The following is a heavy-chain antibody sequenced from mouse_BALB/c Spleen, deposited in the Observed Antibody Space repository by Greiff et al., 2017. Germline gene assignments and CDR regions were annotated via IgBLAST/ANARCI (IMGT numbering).Heavy chain of an antibody. J-gene: IGHJ4*01. Sequence: LVKTGASVKISCKASGYSFTGYYMHWVKQSHGKSLEWIGYISCYNGATSYNQKFKGKATFTVDTSSSTAYMQFNSLTSEDSAVYYCARGQSGQTRGYAMDYWGQGTSVTVSS. CDR1: GYSFTGYY. CDR2: ISCYNGAT. V-gene: IGHV1S34*01. CDR3: ARGQSGQTRGYAMDY.